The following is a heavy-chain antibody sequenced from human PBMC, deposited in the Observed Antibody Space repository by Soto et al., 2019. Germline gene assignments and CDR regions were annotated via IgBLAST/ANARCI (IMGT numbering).Heavy chain of an antibody. CDR3: ARPCSGGACFSNAWFDP. Sequence: SETLSLTCTVSGGSISSSSYYWGWIRQPPGKGLEWIGNIYFSGTTYYNPSLKSRLSMSVDTSKNQFSLKLSSVTAADTAMYYCARPCSGGACFSNAWFDPWGQGTLVTVSS. CDR2: IYFSGTT. CDR1: GGSISSSSYY. J-gene: IGHJ5*02. V-gene: IGHV4-39*01. D-gene: IGHD2-15*01.